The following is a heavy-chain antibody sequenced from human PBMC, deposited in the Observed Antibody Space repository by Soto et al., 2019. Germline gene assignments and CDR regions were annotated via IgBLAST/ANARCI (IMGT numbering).Heavy chain of an antibody. CDR2: ISGSGGST. CDR1: GFTFSSYA. V-gene: IGHV3-23*01. J-gene: IGHJ4*02. Sequence: EVQLLESGGGLVQPGGSLRLSCAASGFTFSSYAMSWVRQAPGKGLEWVSAISGSGGSTYYADSVKGRFTISRDNSKNTLYLQMNSLRAEDTAVYYCAKSPFRFDGTIFGVVTAVELTYWGQGTLVSVSS. D-gene: IGHD3-3*01. CDR3: AKSPFRFDGTIFGVVTAVELTY.